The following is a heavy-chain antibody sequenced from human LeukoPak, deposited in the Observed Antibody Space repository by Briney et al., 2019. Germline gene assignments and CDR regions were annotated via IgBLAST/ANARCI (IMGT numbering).Heavy chain of an antibody. CDR1: GFTFRNYA. CDR2: ISSDGTNK. Sequence: GGSLRLSCAASGFTFRNYAIHWVRQAPGKGLEWVAVISSDGTNKNYADSVKGRFTISRDKAKNTVYLQVNSLRSEDTAVYYCARDPVTTWGYFDYWGQGTLVTVSP. D-gene: IGHD4-17*01. V-gene: IGHV3-30-3*01. J-gene: IGHJ4*02. CDR3: ARDPVTTWGYFDY.